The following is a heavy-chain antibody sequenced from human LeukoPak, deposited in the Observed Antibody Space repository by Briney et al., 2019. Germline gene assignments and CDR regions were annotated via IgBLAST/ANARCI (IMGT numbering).Heavy chain of an antibody. D-gene: IGHD3-22*01. CDR2: IKSKTGGGTT. CDR1: GFTFSNAW. CDR3: ARGSYYYDSSGTRLDY. V-gene: IGHV3-15*01. Sequence: GGSLRLSCAASGFTFSNAWMSWVRQAPGKGLEWVGRIKSKTGGGTTDYAAPVKGRFTISRDDSKNMLYLQMNSLKTEDTAVYYCARGSYYYDSSGTRLDYWGQGTLVTVSS. J-gene: IGHJ4*02.